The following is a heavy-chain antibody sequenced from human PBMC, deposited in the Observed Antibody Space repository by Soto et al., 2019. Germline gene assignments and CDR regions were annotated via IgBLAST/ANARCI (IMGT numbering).Heavy chain of an antibody. Sequence: GQSLKISCKGSGYSFTSYWSGWVRQMPGKGLEWMGIIYPGASDTRYSPSFQGQVTISADKSISTAYLQWSSLKASDTAMYYCARQAHPVLYNWFDPWGQGTLVTVS. CDR2: IYPGASDT. J-gene: IGHJ5*02. CDR3: ARQAHPVLYNWFDP. CDR1: GYSFTSYW. V-gene: IGHV5-51*01. D-gene: IGHD3-3*01.